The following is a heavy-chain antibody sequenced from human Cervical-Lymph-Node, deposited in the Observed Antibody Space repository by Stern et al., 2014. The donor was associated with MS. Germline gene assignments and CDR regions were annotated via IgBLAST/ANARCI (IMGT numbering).Heavy chain of an antibody. Sequence: QLVESGAEVTKPGSSGKVSCKASAGTFSKFPGSWLRQAPGQVLEWTGGIFPVFGTPTCAQECRCRVTITADVSTSTVYMELSSLRSDDTAVYYCALSSETSDRWYSLGYDLWGQGTLVTVSS. J-gene: IGHJ5*02. CDR3: ALSSETSDRWYSLGYDL. CDR1: AGTFSKFP. D-gene: IGHD6-13*01. V-gene: IGHV1-69*01. CDR2: IFPVFGTP.